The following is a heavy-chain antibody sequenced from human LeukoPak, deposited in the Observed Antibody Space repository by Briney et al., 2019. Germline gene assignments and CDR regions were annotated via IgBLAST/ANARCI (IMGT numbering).Heavy chain of an antibody. CDR1: GYIFTTYY. Sequence: ASVKVSCKASGYIFTTYYIHWVRQAPGQGLQWMGTINPSGGTTTYAQKFQGRVTMTRDTSTSTVYMELSSLRSEDTAVYYCARELSSGDTCLLDYWGQGTLVTVSS. V-gene: IGHV1-46*01. CDR2: INPSGGTT. J-gene: IGHJ4*02. D-gene: IGHD2-15*01. CDR3: ARELSSGDTCLLDY.